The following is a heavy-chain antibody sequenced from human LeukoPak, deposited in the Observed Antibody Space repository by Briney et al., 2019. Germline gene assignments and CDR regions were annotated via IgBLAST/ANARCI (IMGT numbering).Heavy chain of an antibody. CDR1: GGSISNTNYY. V-gene: IGHV4-39*07. CDR3: ARYDSSGYYTLRLWFDP. Sequence: SETLSLTCTVSGGSISNTNYYWGWIRQPPGKGLEWIGSIYYSGSTYYNPSLKSRVTISVDTSRNQFSLNLSSVTAADTAVYYCARYDSSGYYTLRLWFDPWGQGTLVTVPS. CDR2: IYYSGST. J-gene: IGHJ5*02. D-gene: IGHD3-22*01.